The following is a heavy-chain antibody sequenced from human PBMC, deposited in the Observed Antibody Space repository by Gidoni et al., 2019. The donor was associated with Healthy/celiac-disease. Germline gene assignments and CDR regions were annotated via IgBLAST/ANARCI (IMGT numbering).Heavy chain of an antibody. J-gene: IGHJ4*02. V-gene: IGHV4-34*01. CDR2: INHSGSH. Sequence: QVQLQQWGAGLLKPSETLSLTCAVYGGSFSGYYWSWIRQPPGKGLEWIGEINHSGSHNYNPSLKSRVTISVDTSKNQFSLKLSSVTAADTAVYYCARGQRGNYSPIGFWGQGTLVTVSS. CDR3: ARGQRGNYSPIGF. D-gene: IGHD3-22*01. CDR1: GGSFSGYY.